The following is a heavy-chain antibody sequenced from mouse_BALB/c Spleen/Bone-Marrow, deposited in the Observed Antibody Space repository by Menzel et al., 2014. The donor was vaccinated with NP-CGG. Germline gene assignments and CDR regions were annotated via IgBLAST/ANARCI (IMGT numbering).Heavy chain of an antibody. CDR2: ISTYSGNT. V-gene: IGHV1-67*01. CDR1: GYTFTDYA. CDR3: ARSYYGNYYAMDY. Sequence: QVQLQQSGPELVRPGVSVKISCKGSGYTFTDYAMHWVKQSHAKSLEWIGVISTYSGNTNYNQKFKGKATMTVDKSSSTAYVEHARLTSEDSAIYYCARSYYGNYYAMDYWGQGTSVTVFS. D-gene: IGHD1-1*01. J-gene: IGHJ4*01.